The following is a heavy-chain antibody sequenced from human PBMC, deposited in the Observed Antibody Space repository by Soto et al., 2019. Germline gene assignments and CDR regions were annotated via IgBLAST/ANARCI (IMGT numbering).Heavy chain of an antibody. CDR2: IYYSGST. D-gene: IGHD6-19*01. CDR1: GGSISSGGYY. V-gene: IGHV4-31*03. J-gene: IGHJ4*02. Sequence: SETLSLTCTVSGGSISSGGYYWSWIRQHPGKGLEWIGYIYYSGSTYYNPSLKSRVTISVDTSKNQFSLKLSSVTAADTAVYYCAARIAVPDRDHEFDYWGQGTLVTVSS. CDR3: AARIAVPDRDHEFDY.